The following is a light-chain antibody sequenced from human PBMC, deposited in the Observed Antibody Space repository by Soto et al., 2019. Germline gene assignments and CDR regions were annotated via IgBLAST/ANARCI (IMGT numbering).Light chain of an antibody. V-gene: IGLV8-61*01. CDR1: SGSVSTSYY. CDR2: STN. J-gene: IGLJ2*01. Sequence: QPVVTQEPSFSVSPGGTVTLTCGLSSGSVSTSYYPSWYQQTPGQAPRTLIYSTNTRSSGVPDRFSGSILGNKAALTITGAQADDESDYYCVLYMGSGTVVFGGGTKLTV. CDR3: VLYMGSGTVV.